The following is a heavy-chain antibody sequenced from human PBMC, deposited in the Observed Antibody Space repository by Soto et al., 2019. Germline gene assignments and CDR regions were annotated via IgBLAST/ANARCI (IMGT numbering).Heavy chain of an antibody. CDR3: AKDVVLWFGDEAYFDY. CDR1: GFTFSSYA. Sequence: EVQLLESGGGLVQPGGSLRLSCAASGFTFSSYAMSWVRQAPGKGLEWVSAISGSGGSTYYADSVKGRFTISRDNSKNTLYMQMNSLRAEDTAVYYCAKDVVLWFGDEAYFDYWGQGTLVTVSS. J-gene: IGHJ4*02. V-gene: IGHV3-23*01. D-gene: IGHD3-10*01. CDR2: ISGSGGST.